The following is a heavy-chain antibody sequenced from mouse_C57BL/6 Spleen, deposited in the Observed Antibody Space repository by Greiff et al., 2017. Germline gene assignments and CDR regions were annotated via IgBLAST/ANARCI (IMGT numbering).Heavy chain of an antibody. D-gene: IGHD1-1*01. CDR2: IDPSDSYT. CDR1: GYTFTSYW. V-gene: IGHV1-69*01. J-gene: IGHJ3*01. CDR3: ARITTGGFAY. Sequence: QVQLKQPGAELVMPGASVKLSCKASGYTFTSYWMHWVKQRPGQGLEWIGEIDPSDSYTNYNQKFKGKSTLTVDKSSSTAYMQLSSLTSEDSAVYYCARITTGGFAYWGQGTLVTVSA.